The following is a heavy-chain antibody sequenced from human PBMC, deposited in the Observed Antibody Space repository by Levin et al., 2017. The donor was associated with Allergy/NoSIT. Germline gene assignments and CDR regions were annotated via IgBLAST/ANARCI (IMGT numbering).Heavy chain of an antibody. J-gene: IGHJ6*02. V-gene: IGHV3-43*01. CDR2: ISWDGGST. CDR3: AKDIGYIPAAGKYYYGMDV. Sequence: GGSLRLSCAASGFTFDEYTMHWVRQAPGKGLEWVSLISWDGGSTYYADSVKGRFIISRDNSKNSLYLQMNSLRTEDTALYYCAKDIGYIPAAGKYYYGMDVWGQGTTVTVSS. CDR1: GFTFDEYT. D-gene: IGHD6-13*01.